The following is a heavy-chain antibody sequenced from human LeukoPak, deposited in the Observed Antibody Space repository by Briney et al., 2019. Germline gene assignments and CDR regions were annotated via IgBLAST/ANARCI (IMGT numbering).Heavy chain of an antibody. Sequence: SETLSLTCAVYGGSFSGYYWSWIRQPPGRGLEWIGEINHSGSTNYNPSLKSRVTISVDTSKNQFSLKLSSVTAADTAVYYCAEAHCSGGSCPGGLDYWGQGTLVTVSS. D-gene: IGHD2-15*01. J-gene: IGHJ4*02. CDR3: AEAHCSGGSCPGGLDY. V-gene: IGHV4-34*01. CDR2: INHSGST. CDR1: GGSFSGYY.